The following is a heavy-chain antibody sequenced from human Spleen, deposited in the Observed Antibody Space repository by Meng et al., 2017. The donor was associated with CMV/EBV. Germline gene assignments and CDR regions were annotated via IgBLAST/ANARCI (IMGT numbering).Heavy chain of an antibody. Sequence: LSLTCAASGFTVSSNYMSWVRQSPGKGLVWVSRINSDESTTTYADSVKGRFTVSRDNAKNTLFLQMHSLRAEDTAVYYCARVGSSSKTGGDYYYYGMDVWGQGTTVTVSS. CDR2: INSDESTT. D-gene: IGHD2-21*01. CDR3: ARVGSSSKTGGDYYYYGMDV. V-gene: IGHV3-74*03. J-gene: IGHJ6*02. CDR1: GFTVSSNY.